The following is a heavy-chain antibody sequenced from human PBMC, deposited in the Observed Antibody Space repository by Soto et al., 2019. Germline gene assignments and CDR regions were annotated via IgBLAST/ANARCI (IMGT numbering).Heavy chain of an antibody. V-gene: IGHV1-46*01. Sequence: GASVKVSCKASGYTFTSYYMHWVRQAPGQGLEWMGIINPSGGSTSYAQKFQGRVTMTRDTSTSTVYMELSSLRSEDTAVYYCASSYYYDSSGYYGDWFDPWGQGTLVTVSS. D-gene: IGHD3-22*01. CDR3: ASSYYYDSSGYYGDWFDP. J-gene: IGHJ5*02. CDR1: GYTFTSYY. CDR2: INPSGGST.